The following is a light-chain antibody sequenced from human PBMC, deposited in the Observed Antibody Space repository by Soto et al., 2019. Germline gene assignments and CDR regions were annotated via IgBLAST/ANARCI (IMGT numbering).Light chain of an antibody. V-gene: IGKV2-30*01. CDR3: MQATHWPIT. J-gene: IGKJ5*01. CDR2: KVS. Sequence: DVVMTQSPPSLPVTLVQPASISCRSNQSLVYSDGIAYFSWFQQRPGRSPRRLIYKVSNRDSGVPARFSGSGSGTDFALKISRVEADDVGVYYCMQATHWPITFGQGTRLEIK. CDR1: QSLVYSDGIAY.